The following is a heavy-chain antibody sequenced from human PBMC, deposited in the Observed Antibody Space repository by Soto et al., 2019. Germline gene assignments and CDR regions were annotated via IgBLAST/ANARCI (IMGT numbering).Heavy chain of an antibody. J-gene: IGHJ6*03. D-gene: IGHD2-2*01. CDR3: ARGHLAVVPVASWIYYMDV. V-gene: IGHV1-3*01. Sequence: QVQLVQSGAEVEKPGASVKVSCKASGYTFTNYAVHWVRQAPGQRLEWMGWINDGNGNTRFSQNLQGRVTITRDTSARTVYMELSSLRSEDTAVYYCARGHLAVVPVASWIYYMDVWGKGTTVTVSS. CDR1: GYTFTNYA. CDR2: INDGNGNT.